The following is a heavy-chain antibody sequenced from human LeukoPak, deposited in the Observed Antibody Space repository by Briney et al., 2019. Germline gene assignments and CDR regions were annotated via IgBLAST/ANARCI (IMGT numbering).Heavy chain of an antibody. J-gene: IGHJ4*02. CDR1: GDSISVYY. V-gene: IGHV4-59*08. CDR2: IYYSGGTSGST. D-gene: IGHD3-10*01. Sequence: SETLSLTCTVSGDSISVYYWSWIRQPPGKGLEWIGYIYYSGGTSGSTKYSPSLKSPVTISVDTSNNQFSLKPRFVTAADTAVYYFARHDFGFGEYPFDYWGQGTLVTVSS. CDR3: ARHDFGFGEYPFDY.